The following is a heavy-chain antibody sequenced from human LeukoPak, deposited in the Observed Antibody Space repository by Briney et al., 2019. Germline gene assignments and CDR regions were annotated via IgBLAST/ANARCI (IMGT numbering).Heavy chain of an antibody. CDR3: ARDFDSSGYYFLGDY. V-gene: IGHV1-2*02. D-gene: IGHD3-22*01. CDR2: INPNSGGT. CDR1: GYTFTCYY. Sequence: ASVKVSCKASGYTFTCYYMHWVRQAPGQGLEWMGWINPNSGGTNYAQKFQGRVTMTRDTSISTAYMELSRLRSDDTAVYYCARDFDSSGYYFLGDYWGQGTLVTVSS. J-gene: IGHJ4*02.